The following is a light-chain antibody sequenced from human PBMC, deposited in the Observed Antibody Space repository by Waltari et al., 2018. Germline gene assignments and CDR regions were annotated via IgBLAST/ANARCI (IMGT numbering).Light chain of an antibody. V-gene: IGLV1-51*02. CDR3: GTWDSGLSGGV. Sequence: QSVLTQPPSVSAAPGQKVTISCSGSSFNIGNNYVSWYQQVPGTAPKLLIYENNKRPSGIPDRFSGSTSGTSATLGITGLQTGDEADYYCGTWDSGLSGGVFGGGTKLTVL. CDR1: SFNIGNNY. CDR2: ENN. J-gene: IGLJ3*02.